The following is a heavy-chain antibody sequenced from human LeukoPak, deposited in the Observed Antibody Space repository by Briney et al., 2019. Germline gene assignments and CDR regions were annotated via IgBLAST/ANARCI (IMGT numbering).Heavy chain of an antibody. Sequence: SETLSLTCTVSGGSISSSSYHWGWIRQPPGKGLEWIGSIYYSGSTYYNPSLKSRVTISVDTSKNQFSLKLSSVTAADTAVYYCARVWIAAAGLDYWGQGTLVTVSS. CDR1: GGSISSSSYH. V-gene: IGHV4-39*07. CDR3: ARVWIAAAGLDY. J-gene: IGHJ4*02. D-gene: IGHD6-13*01. CDR2: IYYSGST.